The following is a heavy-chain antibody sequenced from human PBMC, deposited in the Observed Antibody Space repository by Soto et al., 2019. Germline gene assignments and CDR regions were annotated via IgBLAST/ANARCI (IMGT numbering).Heavy chain of an antibody. V-gene: IGHV4-31*03. Sequence: PSETLSLTCTVSGGSISSSSSYWSWIRQHPGKGLEWIGYIYYDGTTYHNPSLKSRVNMSVETSKNQFSLKLNSVTAADTAVYYCARVGLNGNSISNFDYWGQGTPVTVSS. D-gene: IGHD2-8*01. CDR3: ARVGLNGNSISNFDY. CDR2: IYYDGTT. J-gene: IGHJ4*02. CDR1: GGSISSSSSY.